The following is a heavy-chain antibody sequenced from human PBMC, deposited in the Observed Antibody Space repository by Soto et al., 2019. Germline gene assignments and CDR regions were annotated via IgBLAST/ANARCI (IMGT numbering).Heavy chain of an antibody. CDR2: IYSGVST. CDR1: GFTVSSNY. CDR3: ASNPQHGDSYFDY. D-gene: IGHD4-17*01. Sequence: GGSLRLSCAASGFTVSSNYMSWVRQAPGKGLEWVSVIYSGVSTYYADSVKGRFTISRDNSKNTLYLQMNSLRAEDTAVYYCASNPQHGDSYFDYWGQGTLVTLSS. J-gene: IGHJ4*02. V-gene: IGHV3-53*01.